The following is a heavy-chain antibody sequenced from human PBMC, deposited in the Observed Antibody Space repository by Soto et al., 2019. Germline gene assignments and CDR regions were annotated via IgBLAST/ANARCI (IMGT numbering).Heavy chain of an antibody. Sequence: SETLSLTCTVSGASISNNGYSWSWIRQHPVKGLEWVGSRNNRDDTYYNPSLKSRVTISLDTSKNQFTLRLISVTAADTAIYYCARLLDINSWPLDFWGQGTLVTVSS. CDR2: RNNRDDT. J-gene: IGHJ4*02. CDR1: GASISNNGYS. CDR3: ARLLDINSWPLDF. V-gene: IGHV4-31*03. D-gene: IGHD1-26*01.